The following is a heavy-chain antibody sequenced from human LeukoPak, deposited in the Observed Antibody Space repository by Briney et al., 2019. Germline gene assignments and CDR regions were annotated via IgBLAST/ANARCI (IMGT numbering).Heavy chain of an antibody. V-gene: IGHV4-39*01. D-gene: IGHD2/OR15-2a*01. J-gene: IGHJ6*03. Sequence: SETLSLTCTVSGGSISSSHYYWGWIRQPPGKGLEWIGSIYDSGNEFYNPSLKSRVTISADTSKNQFSLKLNSVTAADTAMYYCARQISDYYYYYMDVWGEGITVTVSS. CDR2: IYDSGNE. CDR1: GGSISSSHYY. CDR3: ARQISDYYYYYMDV.